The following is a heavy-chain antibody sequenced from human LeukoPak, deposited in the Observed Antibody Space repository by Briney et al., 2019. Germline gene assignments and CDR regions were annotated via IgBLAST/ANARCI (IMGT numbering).Heavy chain of an antibody. CDR2: IIPIFGTA. V-gene: IGHV1-69*13. D-gene: IGHD2-15*01. Sequence: SVKVSCKASGGTFSSYAISWVRQAPGQGLEWMGGIIPIFGTANYAQKFQGRVTITADESTSTAYMELSSLRSEDTAVYYCARTLSGYCSGGSCYTLKLGFDYWGQGTLVTVSS. CDR3: ARTLSGYCSGGSCYTLKLGFDY. J-gene: IGHJ4*02. CDR1: GGTFSSYA.